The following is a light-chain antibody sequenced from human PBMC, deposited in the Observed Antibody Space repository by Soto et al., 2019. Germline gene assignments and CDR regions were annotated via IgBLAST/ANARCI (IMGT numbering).Light chain of an antibody. Sequence: QSVLTQPASVSGSPGQSITISCTGTSSVVGGYNYVSWHQQHPGKAPKLMIYDVRNRPSGVSNRFSGSKSGNTASLTISGLQAEDEADSYCSSYTSSSTYVFGTGTKVTVL. V-gene: IGLV2-14*03. CDR3: SSYTSSSTYV. CDR2: DVR. CDR1: SSVVGGYNY. J-gene: IGLJ1*01.